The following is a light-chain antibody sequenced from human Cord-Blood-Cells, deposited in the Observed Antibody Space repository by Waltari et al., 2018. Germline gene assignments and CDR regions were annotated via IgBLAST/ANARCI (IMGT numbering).Light chain of an antibody. CDR2: LNSDGSH. CDR3: QTWGTGIHWV. Sequence: QLVLTQSPSASASLGASVKLTCTLSSGPSSYAIAWHQPQPEKGPRYLMKLNSDGSHSKGDGIPDRFSGSSSGAERYLTISSLQSEDEADYYCQTWGTGIHWVFGGGTKLTVL. CDR1: SGPSSYA. J-gene: IGLJ3*02. V-gene: IGLV4-69*01.